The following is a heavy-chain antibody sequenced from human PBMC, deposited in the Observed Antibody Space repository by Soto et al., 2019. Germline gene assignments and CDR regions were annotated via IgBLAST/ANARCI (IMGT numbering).Heavy chain of an antibody. J-gene: IGHJ3*02. CDR3: ARDTSEGAFDI. Sequence: SETLSLTCTVYGGSISSYYWSWIRQPPGKGLEWIGYIYYSGSTNYNPSLKSRVTISVDTSKNQFSLKLSSVTAADTAVYYCARDTSEGAFDIWGQGTMVTVSS. V-gene: IGHV4-59*01. CDR1: GGSISSYY. CDR2: IYYSGST. D-gene: IGHD3-3*01.